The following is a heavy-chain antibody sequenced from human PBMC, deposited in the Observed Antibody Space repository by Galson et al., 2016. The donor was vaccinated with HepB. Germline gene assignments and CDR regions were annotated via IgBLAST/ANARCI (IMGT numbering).Heavy chain of an antibody. CDR3: ARGHGDYFPANYFNY. V-gene: IGHV3-23*01. CDR1: GFTFSNYA. Sequence: SLRLSCAASGFTFSNYATAWVRLPPGKGLEWVSTIRGGGDATYYADSVKGRLTISRDNSRSTLYLHLSSLRAEDTALYYCARGHGDYFPANYFNYWGQGTLVTVSS. D-gene: IGHD4-17*01. J-gene: IGHJ4*02. CDR2: IRGGGDAT.